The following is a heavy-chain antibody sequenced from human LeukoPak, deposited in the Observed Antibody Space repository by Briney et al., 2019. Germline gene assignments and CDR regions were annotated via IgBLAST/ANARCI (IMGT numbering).Heavy chain of an antibody. CDR3: ASISPLRGIGAFDI. D-gene: IGHD3-16*01. J-gene: IGHJ3*02. CDR2: IYHSGST. V-gene: IGHV4-34*01. CDR1: GGSFSGYY. Sequence: SETLSLTCAVYGGSFSGYYWSWIRQPPGKGLEWIGSIYHSGSTYYNPSLKSRVTISVDTSKNQFSLKLSSVTAADTAVYYCASISPLRGIGAFDIWGQGTMVTVSS.